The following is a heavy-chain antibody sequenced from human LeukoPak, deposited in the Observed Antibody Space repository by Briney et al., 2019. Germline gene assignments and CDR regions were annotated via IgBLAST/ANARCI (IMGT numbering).Heavy chain of an antibody. V-gene: IGHV3-21*01. J-gene: IGHJ6*03. CDR1: GFTFSNYA. CDR3: ARDPYSGNYGSYYYYYMDV. Sequence: PGGSLRLSCTTSGFTFSNYAMSWVRQAPGKALEWVSSITSSGTYIFYADSVKGRFTISRDNAKNSLYLQINSLGPEDTAVYFCARDPYSGNYGSYYYYYMDVWGKGTTVTVSS. CDR2: ITSSGTYI. D-gene: IGHD3-22*01.